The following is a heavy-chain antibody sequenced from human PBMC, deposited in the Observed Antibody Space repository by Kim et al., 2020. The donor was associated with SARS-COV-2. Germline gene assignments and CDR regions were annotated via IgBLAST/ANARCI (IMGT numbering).Heavy chain of an antibody. Sequence: GGSLRLSCQASGFTFSNYWMHWVRQAPGKGLVWVSRINTDGGTTTYADSVKGRFTISRDNAKNTLYLQMNSLKDEDTAVYFCSRGAPVASVSDFWGQGTLVTVSS. V-gene: IGHV3-74*01. CDR1: GFTFSNYW. J-gene: IGHJ4*02. D-gene: IGHD2-15*01. CDR2: INTDGGTT. CDR3: SRGAPVASVSDF.